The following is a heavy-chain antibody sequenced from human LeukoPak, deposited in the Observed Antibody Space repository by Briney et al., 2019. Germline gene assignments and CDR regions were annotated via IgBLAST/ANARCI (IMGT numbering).Heavy chain of an antibody. CDR1: GFTFSSYE. D-gene: IGHD3-3*01. Sequence: GGSLRLSCAASGFTFSSYEMNWVRQAPGKGLEWVSYISSSGSTIYYADSVKGRFTISRDNAKNSLYLQMNSLSAEDTAVYYCAVGSGTYPYPDAFDIWGQGTMVTVSS. J-gene: IGHJ3*02. V-gene: IGHV3-48*03. CDR3: AVGSGTYPYPDAFDI. CDR2: ISSSGSTI.